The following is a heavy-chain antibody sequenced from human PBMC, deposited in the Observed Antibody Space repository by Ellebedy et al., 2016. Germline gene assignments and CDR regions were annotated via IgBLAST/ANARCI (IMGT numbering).Heavy chain of an antibody. CDR3: ARGQYGSGTYYKGVTWFDS. CDR2: INPNSGGT. Sequence: ASVKVSCKASGYTFTGYFIHWVRQAPGQGLEWMGWINPNSGGTNYAQKFQGWVTMTRDTSISTAYMELSRLRSDDTAVYYCARGQYGSGTYYKGVTWFDSWGQGTLVTVSS. J-gene: IGHJ5*01. CDR1: GYTFTGYF. D-gene: IGHD3-10*01. V-gene: IGHV1-2*04.